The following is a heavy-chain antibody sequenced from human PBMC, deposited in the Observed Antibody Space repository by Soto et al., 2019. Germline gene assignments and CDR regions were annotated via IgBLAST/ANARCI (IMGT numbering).Heavy chain of an antibody. CDR2: ISSSSTYI. CDR1: GFTFSDYS. V-gene: IGHV3-21*04. D-gene: IGHD6-13*01. Sequence: PGGSLRLSCAASGFTFSDYSMKWVRQAPGKGLEWVSSISSSSTYIFYADSVKGRFTIFKDNAKNSLYLQMNSLRAEDTAVYYCAKDQGSSWYEIDYWGQGTLVTVSS. CDR3: AKDQGSSWYEIDY. J-gene: IGHJ4*02.